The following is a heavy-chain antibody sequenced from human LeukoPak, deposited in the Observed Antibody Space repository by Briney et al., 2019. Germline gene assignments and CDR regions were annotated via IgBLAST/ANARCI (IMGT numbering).Heavy chain of an antibody. CDR2: IYYSGST. CDR1: GGSISSYY. Sequence: SETLSLTCTVSGGSISSYYWSWIRQPPGKGLEWIGYIYYSGSTYYNPSLKSRVTISVDTSKNQFSLKLSSVTAADTAVYYCARDLSYDIQPLGGAFDIWGQGTMVTVSS. CDR3: ARDLSYDIQPLGGAFDI. J-gene: IGHJ3*02. D-gene: IGHD3-9*01. V-gene: IGHV4-30-4*08.